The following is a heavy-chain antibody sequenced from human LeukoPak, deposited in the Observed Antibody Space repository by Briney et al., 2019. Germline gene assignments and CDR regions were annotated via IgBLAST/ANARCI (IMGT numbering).Heavy chain of an antibody. CDR3: ARLREGLYHFDS. V-gene: IGHV1-2*02. J-gene: IGHJ4*02. D-gene: IGHD2-8*01. CDR2: TNPNSGGT. CDR1: GYTFTDYY. Sequence: ASVKVSCQASGYTFTDYYIQWMRQAPGQGLEWMGWTNPNSGGTKYAQKLQGRVTMTRDTSISTAYMELSRLRSDDTAVYYCARLREGLYHFDSWGQGTLVTVSS.